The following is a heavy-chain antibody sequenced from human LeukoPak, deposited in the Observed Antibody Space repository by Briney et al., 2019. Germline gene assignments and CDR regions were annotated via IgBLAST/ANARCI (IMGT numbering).Heavy chain of an antibody. CDR3: ARSGSYFSFDGSFDY. Sequence: PGGSLRLSCAASGFTFSDYYMSWLRQAPGKGLEWGSYISSSGSTIYYADSVKGRFTISRDNAKNSLYLQMNSLRAEDTAVYYCARSGSYFSFDGSFDYWGQGTLVTVSS. D-gene: IGHD1-26*01. CDR2: ISSSGSTI. J-gene: IGHJ4*02. V-gene: IGHV3-11*01. CDR1: GFTFSDYY.